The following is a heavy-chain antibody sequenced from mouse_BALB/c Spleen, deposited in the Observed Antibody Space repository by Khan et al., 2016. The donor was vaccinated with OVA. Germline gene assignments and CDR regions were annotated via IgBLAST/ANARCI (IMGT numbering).Heavy chain of an antibody. CDR2: ILPGSGST. Sequence: VQLKQSGAELMKPGASVKISCKATGYTFSSYWIEWVKQRPGHGLEWIGEILPGSGSTNYNEKFKGKATFTADTSSNTSYMQLSSLTSEDSAVYCCARRAYYRYDVDYWGQGTSVTVSS. CDR1: GYTFSSYW. V-gene: IGHV1-9*01. CDR3: ARRAYYRYDVDY. D-gene: IGHD2-14*01. J-gene: IGHJ4*01.